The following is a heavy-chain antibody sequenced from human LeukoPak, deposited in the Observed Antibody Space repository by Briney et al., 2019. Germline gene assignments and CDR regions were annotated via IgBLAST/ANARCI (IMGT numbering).Heavy chain of an antibody. CDR1: GFIFSNYA. CDR3: AKDADFEYSTSPDH. J-gene: IGHJ4*02. CDR2: ISNSGRGT. V-gene: IGHV3-23*01. Sequence: GGSLRLSCAASGFIFSNYAMNWVRQGPGRGLVWVSSISNSGRGTYYADFVQGRFIISRDNSKSTVYLQMNSLRAEDTAIYFCAKDADFEYSTSPDHWGQGTLVTASS. D-gene: IGHD2/OR15-2a*01.